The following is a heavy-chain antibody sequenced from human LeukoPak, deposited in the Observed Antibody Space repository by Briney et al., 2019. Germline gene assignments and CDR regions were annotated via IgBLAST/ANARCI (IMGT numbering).Heavy chain of an antibody. D-gene: IGHD1-26*01. J-gene: IGHJ5*02. V-gene: IGHV1-2*02. CDR2: INPTSGGT. Sequence: ASVKVSCKASGYTFTGYYVHWVRQAPGQGLEWMGWINPTSGGTNYAQKFQDRVTMTRDTSISTAYMELSRLRSDDTAVYYCARDRSGTYYNWFDPWGQGTLVTVSS. CDR3: ARDRSGTYYNWFDP. CDR1: GYTFTGYY.